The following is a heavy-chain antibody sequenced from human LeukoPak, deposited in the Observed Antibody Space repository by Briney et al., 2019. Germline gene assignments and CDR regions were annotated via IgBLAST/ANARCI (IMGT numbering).Heavy chain of an antibody. CDR1: GFTFGDYA. D-gene: IGHD3-16*02. Sequence: GGSLRLSCTASGFTFGDYAMTWVRQAPGKGLEWVGFIRSKGYGGTTEYAASVKGRFTISRDDSKSIAYLQMNSLKTEDTAVYYCIRDYNYLWGSYRPEAFDIWGQGTMVTVSS. CDR2: IRSKGYGGTT. J-gene: IGHJ3*02. CDR3: IRDYNYLWGSYRPEAFDI. V-gene: IGHV3-49*04.